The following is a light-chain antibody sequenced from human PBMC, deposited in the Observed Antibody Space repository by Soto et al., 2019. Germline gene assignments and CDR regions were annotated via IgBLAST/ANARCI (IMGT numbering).Light chain of an antibody. CDR3: QQRIT. V-gene: IGKV3-11*01. Sequence: EIVLTQSPATLSLSPGERATLSCRASQSVSSSLAWYQQKPGQAPRLLIYDASNRATGIPARFGGSGSGTDFTLTISSLEPEDFAVYYCQQRITFAPGTKVDI. J-gene: IGKJ3*01. CDR1: QSVSSS. CDR2: DAS.